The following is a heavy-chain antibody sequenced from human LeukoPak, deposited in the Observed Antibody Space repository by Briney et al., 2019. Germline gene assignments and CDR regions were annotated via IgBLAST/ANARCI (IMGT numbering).Heavy chain of an antibody. D-gene: IGHD5-18*01. CDR2: IYSGGST. CDR1: GFTFSSYV. CDR3: ARVDTALVGYYYGMDV. V-gene: IGHV3-66*01. Sequence: GGSLRLSCAASGFTFSSYVMTWVRQAPGKGLEWVSVIYSGGSTYYADSVKGRFTISRDNSKNTLYLQMNSLRAEDTAVYYCARVDTALVGYYYGMDVWGQGTAVTVSS. J-gene: IGHJ6*02.